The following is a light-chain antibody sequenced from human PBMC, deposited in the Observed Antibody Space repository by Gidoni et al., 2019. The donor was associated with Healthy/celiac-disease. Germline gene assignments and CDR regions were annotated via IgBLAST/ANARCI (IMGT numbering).Light chain of an antibody. Sequence: EIALTQSPATLSLSPGERATLSCRASQSVSSYLAWYQQKPGQAPRLLISAASNRATGIPARFSGSGSGTDFTLTISSLEPEDFAVYCCQRRSNWPPFTFGGWTKVEIK. V-gene: IGKV3-11*01. CDR3: QRRSNWPPFT. CDR2: AAS. CDR1: QSVSSY. J-gene: IGKJ4*01.